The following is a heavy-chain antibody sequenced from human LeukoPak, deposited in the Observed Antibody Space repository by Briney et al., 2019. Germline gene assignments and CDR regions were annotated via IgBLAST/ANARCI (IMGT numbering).Heavy chain of an antibody. Sequence: SETLSLTCALSGDTLSSNSATWDWHRQSQWRGFEWLVRTYYRFKWYNDYAVSVKSRITINPDTSKNQFSLQLNSVTPEDTALYYCTRDEGGFRGTSPYHPWGQGTLVTVSS. J-gene: IGHJ5*02. D-gene: IGHD5-12*01. CDR3: TRDEGGFRGTSPYHP. CDR2: TYYRFKWYN. CDR1: GDTLSSNSAT. V-gene: IGHV6-1*01.